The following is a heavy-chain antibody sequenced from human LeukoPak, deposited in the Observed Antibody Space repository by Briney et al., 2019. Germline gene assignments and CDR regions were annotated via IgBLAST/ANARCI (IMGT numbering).Heavy chain of an antibody. J-gene: IGHJ4*02. D-gene: IGHD3-10*01. Sequence: GGSLRLSCAASGFTFSNFGMSWVRQAPGKGLEWVSVISGSGGSTYYADSVKGRFTISRDNSKNTLYLQMNSLRAEDTAVYYCASQPYYYGSGSYYYYFDYWGQGTLVTVSS. CDR3: ASQPYYYGSGSYYYYFDY. CDR1: GFTFSNFG. CDR2: ISGSGGST. V-gene: IGHV3-23*01.